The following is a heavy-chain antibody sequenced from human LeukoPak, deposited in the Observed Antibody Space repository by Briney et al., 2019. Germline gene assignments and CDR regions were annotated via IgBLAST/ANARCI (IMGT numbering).Heavy chain of an antibody. V-gene: IGHV1-2*02. CDR2: INPNSGGT. CDR1: GYTFTGYY. J-gene: IGHJ5*02. D-gene: IGHD3-3*01. CDR3: ARGSTGQTYYDFWSGYWYNWFDP. Sequence: GASVKVSCKASGYTFTGYYMHWVRQAPGQGLEWMGWINPNSGGTNYAQKFQGRVTMTRDTSISIAYMELSRLRSDDTAVYYCARGSTGQTYYDFWSGYWYNWFDPWGQGTLVTVSS.